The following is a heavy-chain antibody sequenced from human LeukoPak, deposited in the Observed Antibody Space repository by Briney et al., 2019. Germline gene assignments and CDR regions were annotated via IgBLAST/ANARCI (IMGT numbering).Heavy chain of an antibody. Sequence: GASVKVSCKASGYTFTSYDINWVRQATGQGLEWMGWMNPNSGNTGYAQKFQGRVTITRNTSISTAYMELSSLRSEDTAVYYCARASIPYCSSTSCSPVDYWGQGTLVTVSS. CDR1: GYTFTSYD. CDR3: ARASIPYCSSTSCSPVDY. CDR2: MNPNSGNT. V-gene: IGHV1-8*03. J-gene: IGHJ4*02. D-gene: IGHD2-2*01.